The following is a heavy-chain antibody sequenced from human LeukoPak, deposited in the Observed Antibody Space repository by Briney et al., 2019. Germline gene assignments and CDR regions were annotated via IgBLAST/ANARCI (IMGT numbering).Heavy chain of an antibody. V-gene: IGHV1-8*01. J-gene: IGHJ6*03. CDR3: ASTRGGTNDYYYYMDV. Sequence: ASVKVSCKASGYTFTSYDIDWVRQAPGQGLEWMGWMNPNSGNTGYAQKLQGRVTMTRNTSISTAYMELSSLRSKDTAVYYCASTRGGTNDYYYYMDVWGKGTTVTVSS. D-gene: IGHD1-14*01. CDR2: MNPNSGNT. CDR1: GYTFTSYD.